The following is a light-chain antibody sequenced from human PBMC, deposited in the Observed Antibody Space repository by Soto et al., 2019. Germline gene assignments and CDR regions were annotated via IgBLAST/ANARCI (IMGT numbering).Light chain of an antibody. V-gene: IGLV2-14*01. CDR3: SSYITRSTLV. CDR2: DVT. J-gene: IGLJ1*01. Sequence: QSALTQPASVSGSPGQSITISCTGTSSDVGAYDFVSWYQHYPGKAPKLVTFDVTHRPPGISDRFSGSKSANTASLTISGLQAEDEAFYYCSSYITRSTLVFGSGTKLTVL. CDR1: SSDVGAYDF.